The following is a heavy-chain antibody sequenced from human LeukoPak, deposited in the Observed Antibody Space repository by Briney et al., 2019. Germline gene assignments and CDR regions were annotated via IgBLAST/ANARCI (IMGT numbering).Heavy chain of an antibody. Sequence: GGSLRLSCAASGFTFSGYGMHWVRQAPGKGLEWVAVISYDGSNKYYADSVKGRFTISRDNSKNTLYLQMDSLRAEDTAVYYCARVTGTTESYYYYGMDVWGQGTTVTVSS. CDR2: ISYDGSNK. CDR3: ARVTGTTESYYYYGMDV. V-gene: IGHV3-30*03. CDR1: GFTFSGYG. J-gene: IGHJ6*02. D-gene: IGHD1-20*01.